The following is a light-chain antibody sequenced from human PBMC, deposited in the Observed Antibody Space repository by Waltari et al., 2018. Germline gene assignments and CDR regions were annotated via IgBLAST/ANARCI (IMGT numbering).Light chain of an antibody. J-gene: IGKJ4*01. Sequence: EIVMTQSPATLSVSRGGSATLSCRASLSIDDSLAWYQQKPGHPPRLLIHGASTRDTGIPVRFSGSGSGTDYTLTINTLQPEDFATYYCQQSHSSPLTFGGGTKVE. CDR1: LSIDDS. V-gene: IGKV3-15*01. CDR2: GAS. CDR3: QQSHSSPLT.